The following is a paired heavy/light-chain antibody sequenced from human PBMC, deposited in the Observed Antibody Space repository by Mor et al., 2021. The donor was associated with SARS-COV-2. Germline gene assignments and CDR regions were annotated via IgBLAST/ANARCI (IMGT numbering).Heavy chain of an antibody. CDR2: ISSSSSYI. CDR3: ARDAPKTPYSSSWDYYYYMDV. J-gene: IGHJ6*03. CDR1: GFTFSSYS. D-gene: IGHD6-13*01. V-gene: IGHV3-21*01. Sequence: EVQLVESGGGLVKPGGSLRLSCAASGFTFSSYSMNWVRQAPGKGLEWVSSISSSSSYIYYADSVKGRFTISRDNAKNSLYLQMNSLRAEDTAVYYCARDAPKTPYSSSWDYYYYMDVWGKGTTVTVSS.
Light chain of an antibody. J-gene: IGLJ1*01. CDR3: SSYTSSSTVYV. CDR1: SSDVGGYNY. CDR2: DVS. Sequence: QSALTQPASVSGSPGQSITISCTGTSSDVGGYNYVSWYQQHPGKAPKLMIYDVSNRPSGVSNRFSGSKSGNTASLTISGLQAEDEADYYCSSYTSSSTVYVFGTGTKVTVL. V-gene: IGLV2-14*01.